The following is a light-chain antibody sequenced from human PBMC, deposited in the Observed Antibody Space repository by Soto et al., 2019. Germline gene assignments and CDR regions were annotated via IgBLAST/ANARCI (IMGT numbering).Light chain of an antibody. V-gene: IGKV1-12*01. CDR1: QGISSW. Sequence: IQMTQSPSSVSASVGDRVTITCRARQGISSWLACYQQKPGKAPKLLIYAASSLQSVVPSRFSGSGSGTDFTLNISSLQPEDFATYYCQQANSFPWTFGQGTTVAIK. CDR3: QQANSFPWT. CDR2: AAS. J-gene: IGKJ1*01.